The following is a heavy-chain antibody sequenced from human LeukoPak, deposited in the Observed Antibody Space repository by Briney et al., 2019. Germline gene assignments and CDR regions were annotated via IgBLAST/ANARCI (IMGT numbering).Heavy chain of an antibody. CDR1: GYTFTGYY. CDR3: ARDRDIVAAFFDY. D-gene: IGHD5-12*01. J-gene: IGHJ4*02. Sequence: ASVKVSCKASGYTFTGYYMHWVRQAPGQGLEWMGWINPNSGGTNYAQKFQGRVTMTRDTSISTGYMELSRLRSDDTAVYYCARDRDIVAAFFDYWGQGTLVTVSS. CDR2: INPNSGGT. V-gene: IGHV1-2*02.